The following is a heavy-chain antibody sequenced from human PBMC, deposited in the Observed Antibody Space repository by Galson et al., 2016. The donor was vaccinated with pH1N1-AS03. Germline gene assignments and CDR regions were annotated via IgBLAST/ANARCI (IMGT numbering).Heavy chain of an antibody. J-gene: IGHJ5*02. D-gene: IGHD2-15*01. CDR3: ARDRRDCSGGSCSQDGWFDP. CDR1: GASVSHYASY. Sequence: ETLSLTCSVSGASVSHYASYWGWIRQAPGKGLEWIATVSARRTTYHNPSLDSRLTISLDTSKNHFSLTLTSVTAADTAMYYCARDRRDCSGGSCSQDGWFDPWGQGTLVVVSS. CDR2: VSARRTT. V-gene: IGHV4-39*07.